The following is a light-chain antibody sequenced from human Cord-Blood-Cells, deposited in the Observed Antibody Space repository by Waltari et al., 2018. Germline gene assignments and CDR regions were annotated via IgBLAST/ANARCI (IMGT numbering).Light chain of an antibody. Sequence: QSALTQPPSAFGSPGQSVTIPCTRTSSDVGVYNYASWYQQHPGKAPKLMIYEVSKRPSGVPDRFSGSKSGNTASLTVSGLQAEDEADYYCSSYAGSNNYVFGTGTKVTVL. CDR3: SSYAGSNNYV. CDR1: SSDVGVYNY. CDR2: EVS. V-gene: IGLV2-8*01. J-gene: IGLJ1*01.